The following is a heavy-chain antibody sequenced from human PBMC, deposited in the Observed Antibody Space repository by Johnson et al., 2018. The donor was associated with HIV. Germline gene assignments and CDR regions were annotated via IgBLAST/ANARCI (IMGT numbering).Heavy chain of an antibody. CDR1: GFTFSSYG. CDR2: ISCSGGSI. J-gene: IGHJ3*02. V-gene: IGHV3-23*04. D-gene: IGHD1-26*01. CDR3: ASVGGSYPVGAFDI. Sequence: VQLVESGGGVVQPGGSLRLSCAASGFTFSSYGMHWVRQAPGKGLEWVSGISCSGGSICYADSVKGRFTISRDNSKNTLYLQMNSLRAEDTAVYYCASVGGSYPVGAFDIWGQGTMVTVSS.